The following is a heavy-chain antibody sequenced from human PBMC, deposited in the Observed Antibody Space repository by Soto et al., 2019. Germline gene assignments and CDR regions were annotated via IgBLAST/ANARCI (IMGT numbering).Heavy chain of an antibody. V-gene: IGHV3-15*07. D-gene: IGHD3-22*01. CDR1: GFSFSNSW. CDR2: VKSNSVGGTS. Sequence: EVQLVESGGGLVKPGGSLRLSCAASGFSFSNSWMNWVRQAPGKGLEWVGRVKSNSVGGTSDYAAPVKDRFTISRDDSKNTLYLQMNRLKIEDTAVYYCATPGYSSGYYLDFWGQGTLVTVSS. J-gene: IGHJ4*02. CDR3: ATPGYSSGYYLDF.